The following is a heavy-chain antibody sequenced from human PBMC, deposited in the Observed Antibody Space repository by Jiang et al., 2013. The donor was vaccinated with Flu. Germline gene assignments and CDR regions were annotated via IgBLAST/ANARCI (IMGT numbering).Heavy chain of an antibody. J-gene: IGHJ4*02. V-gene: IGHV3-73*01. CDR2: IRSKANSYAT. CDR1: GFTFSGSA. CDR3: TRRWGGATSFDY. Sequence: GLVQPGGSLKLSCAASGFTFSGSAMHWVRQASGKGLEWVGRIRSKANSYATAYAASVKDRFTISRDDSKNTAYLQMNSLKTEDTAVYYCTRRWGGATSFDYWGQGTLVTVSS. D-gene: IGHD1-26*01.